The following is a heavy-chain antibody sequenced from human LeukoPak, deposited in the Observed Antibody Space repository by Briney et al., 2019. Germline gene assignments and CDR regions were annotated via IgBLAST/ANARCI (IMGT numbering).Heavy chain of an antibody. D-gene: IGHD3-22*01. Sequence: PSETLSLTCSVSGGSITSGTFYWGWTRQPPGKALEWIGTIHASESTSYNPSLQSRVTISVDTSKNQFSLKLSSVTAADTAVYYCARGRQDVTMIVVVMTAVSYYLDVWGKGTTVTVS. V-gene: IGHV4-39*07. CDR2: IHASEST. CDR1: GGSITSGTFY. CDR3: ARGRQDVTMIVVVMTAVSYYLDV. J-gene: IGHJ6*03.